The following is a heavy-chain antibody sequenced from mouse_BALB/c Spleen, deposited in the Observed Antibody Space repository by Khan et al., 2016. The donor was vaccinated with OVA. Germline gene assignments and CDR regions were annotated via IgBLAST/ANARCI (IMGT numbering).Heavy chain of an antibody. CDR2: INPSTGYT. J-gene: IGHJ2*01. D-gene: IGHD1-1*01. V-gene: IGHV1-7*01. Sequence: VQLQQSGAELAKPGASVKMSCKASGYTFINYWILWVKQRPGQGLEWIGYINPSTGYTEYNQNFKDKATLTADKSSSPAYMQLSSLTSEDSAVYYCARRGLRWDFDYWGQGTTPTVSS. CDR3: ARRGLRWDFDY. CDR1: GYTFINYW.